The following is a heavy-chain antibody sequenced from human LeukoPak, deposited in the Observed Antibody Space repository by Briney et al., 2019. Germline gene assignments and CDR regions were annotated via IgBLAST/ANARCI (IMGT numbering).Heavy chain of an antibody. Sequence: SETLSLTCTVSGGSISSYYWSWIRQTPGKGLEWIGYIYYSGGTNYSPSLKSRVTISVDTSKNQFSLNLKSVTTADTAVYYCARQFGSDYYYYMDVWGKGTTISISS. D-gene: IGHD3-10*01. V-gene: IGHV4-59*01. CDR3: ARQFGSDYYYYMDV. CDR1: GGSISSYY. J-gene: IGHJ6*03. CDR2: IYYSGGT.